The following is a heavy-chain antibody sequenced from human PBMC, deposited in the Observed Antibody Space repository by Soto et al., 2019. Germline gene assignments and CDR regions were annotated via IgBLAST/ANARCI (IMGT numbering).Heavy chain of an antibody. CDR3: ARVFSGSYSDY. V-gene: IGHV4-34*01. J-gene: IGHJ4*02. D-gene: IGHD1-26*01. Sequence: PSETLCLTCAVYGGFFIGYYWTWIRQPPGTGLEWIGEINHSGSTNYNPSLKSRVTISVDTSKNQFSLKLTSVTAADTAVYYCARVFSGSYSDYWGQGTLVTVSS. CDR2: INHSGST. CDR1: GGFFIGYY.